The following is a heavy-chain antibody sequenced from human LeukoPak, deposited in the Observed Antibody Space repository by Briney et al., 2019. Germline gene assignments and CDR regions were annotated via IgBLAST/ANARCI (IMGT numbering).Heavy chain of an antibody. Sequence: GESLRLSCAASGFTFSSHNMNWVRQAPGKGLEWVSSITSGGSYIFYADSVKGRFTISRDNAKNSLYLQMNSLRAEDTAVYYCARYSGTYRDDWGQGALVTVSS. CDR3: ARYSGTYRDD. V-gene: IGHV3-21*01. CDR1: GFTFSSHN. CDR2: ITSGGSYI. D-gene: IGHD1-26*01. J-gene: IGHJ4*02.